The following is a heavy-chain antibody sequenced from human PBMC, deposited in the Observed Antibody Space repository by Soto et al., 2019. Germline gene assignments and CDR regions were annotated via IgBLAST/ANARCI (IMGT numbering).Heavy chain of an antibody. D-gene: IGHD6-13*01. CDR3: ATTPGLAPGGSFDY. V-gene: IGHV4-39*01. CDR2: VYSSGIT. CDR1: GGSVTSRSYY. J-gene: IGHJ4*02. Sequence: QLQLQESGPGLVKPSETLSLTCSVSGGSVTSRSYYWGWIRQPPGKGLEWIGSVYSSGITYYNPSLKSRVTISIDTSNNQFSLKLSSVTAADTAVYYCATTPGLAPGGSFDYWGQGTLVTVSS.